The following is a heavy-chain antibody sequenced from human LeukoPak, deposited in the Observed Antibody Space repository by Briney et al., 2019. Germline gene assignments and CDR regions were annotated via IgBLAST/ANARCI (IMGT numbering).Heavy chain of an antibody. CDR3: AAESGIVGARVAY. V-gene: IGHV4-4*07. J-gene: IGHJ4*02. CDR2: IYTSGST. Sequence: KPSETLYLTCTVSGGSISSYYWSWIRQPAGEGLEWIGRIYTSGSTNYNPSLKSRVTMSVDTSKNQFSLKLSSVTAADTAVYYCAAESGIVGARVAYWGQGTLVTVSS. D-gene: IGHD1-26*01. CDR1: GGSISSYY.